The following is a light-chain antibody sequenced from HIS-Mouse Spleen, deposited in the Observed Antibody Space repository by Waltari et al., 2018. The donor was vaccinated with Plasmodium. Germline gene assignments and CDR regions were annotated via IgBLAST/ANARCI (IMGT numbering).Light chain of an antibody. CDR1: SSDVGGYNY. V-gene: IGLV2-14*01. J-gene: IGLJ1*01. Sequence: QSALTQPASVSGSPGQSIPISCTGTSSDVGGYNYVPWYQQHPGKAPKLMIYEVSNRPSGVSNRFSGSKSGNTASLTISGLQAEDEADYYCSSYTSSSTLDVFGTGTKVTVL. CDR2: EVS. CDR3: SSYTSSSTLDV.